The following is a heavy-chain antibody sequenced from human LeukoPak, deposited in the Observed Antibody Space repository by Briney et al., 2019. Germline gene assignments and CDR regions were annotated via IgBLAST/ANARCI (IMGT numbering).Heavy chain of an antibody. D-gene: IGHD6-19*01. V-gene: IGHV4-59*08. J-gene: IGHJ4*02. CDR3: ARSPAVAGTYYFDY. CDR2: IYYSGST. Sequence: SETLSLTCTVSGGSISSYYWSWIRQPPGKGLEWIGYIYYSGSTNYNPSLKSRVTISVDTSKNQFSLKLSSVTAADTAVYYCARSPAVAGTYYFDYWGQGTPVTVSS. CDR1: GGSISSYY.